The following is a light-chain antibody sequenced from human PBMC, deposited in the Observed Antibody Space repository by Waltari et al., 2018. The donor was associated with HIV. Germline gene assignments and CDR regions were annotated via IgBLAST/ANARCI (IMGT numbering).Light chain of an antibody. Sequence: HSVMTQPASMSGSLGQSITISCLGRSTDVAAFNYVSWYQQSPDKAPRLVIYYVSNRPSGVSGRFSGSKSGSAASLTISGLQPEDEADYYCCSYSSSGTVLFGGGTRLTVL. J-gene: IGLJ2*01. V-gene: IGLV2-14*03. CDR1: STDVAAFNY. CDR2: YVS. CDR3: CSYSSSGTVL.